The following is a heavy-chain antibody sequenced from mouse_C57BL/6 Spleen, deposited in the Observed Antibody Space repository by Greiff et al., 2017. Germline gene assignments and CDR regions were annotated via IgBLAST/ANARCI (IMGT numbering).Heavy chain of an antibody. CDR3: ASGTAVVTDWYVDV. CDR2: LDPSDSYT. Sequence: VQLQQPGAELVKPGASVKLSCKASGYTFTSYWMQWVKQRPGQGLEWIGELDPSDSYTNYNQKFKGKATLTVDTSSGTAYMQLSSLNSEVSAVYYCASGTAVVTDWYVDVWGTGTTVPVSA. J-gene: IGHJ1*03. CDR1: GYTFTSYW. V-gene: IGHV1-50*01. D-gene: IGHD1-1*01.